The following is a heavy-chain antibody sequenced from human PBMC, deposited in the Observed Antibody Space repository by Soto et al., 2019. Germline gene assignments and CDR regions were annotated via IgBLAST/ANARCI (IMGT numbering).Heavy chain of an antibody. V-gene: IGHV3-9*01. CDR1: GFSFDDYA. Sequence: GGSLRLSCAVSGFSFDDYAMHWVRQAPGEGRGWVAGISWNSGSIGYADSVKARFTISRDNAKNSLYLQMNSLRAEDTALYYSAKDISVAAPTDYYYYGMDVWGQGTTVTVSS. CDR2: ISWNSGSI. D-gene: IGHD6-19*01. J-gene: IGHJ6*02. CDR3: AKDISVAAPTDYYYYGMDV.